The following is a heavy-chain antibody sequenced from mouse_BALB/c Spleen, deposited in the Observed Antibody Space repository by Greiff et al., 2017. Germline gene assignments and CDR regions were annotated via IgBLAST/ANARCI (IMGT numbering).Heavy chain of an antibody. Sequence: EVMLVESGGGLVKPGGSLKLSCAASGFTFSSYAMSWVRQTPEKRLEWVASISSGGSTYYPDSVKGRFTISRDNARNILYLQMSSLRSEDTAMYYCARGRDYGHPDYAMDYWGQGTSVTVSS. V-gene: IGHV5-6-5*01. CDR1: GFTFSSYA. CDR3: ARGRDYGHPDYAMDY. CDR2: ISSGGST. D-gene: IGHD1-2*01. J-gene: IGHJ4*01.